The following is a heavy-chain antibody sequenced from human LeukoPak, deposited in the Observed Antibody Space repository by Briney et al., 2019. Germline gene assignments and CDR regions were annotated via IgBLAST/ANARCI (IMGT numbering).Heavy chain of an antibody. CDR3: AREGYDFWSGYYLFDY. D-gene: IGHD3-3*01. J-gene: IGHJ4*02. CDR1: GFTFSNYG. Sequence: GGSLRLSCAASGFTFSNYGMHWVRQAPGKGLEWVAVISYDESDKYYADSVKGRFTISRDNSKNSLYLQMNSLRAEDTAVYYCAREGYDFWSGYYLFDYWGQGTLVTVSS. CDR2: ISYDESDK. V-gene: IGHV3-30*03.